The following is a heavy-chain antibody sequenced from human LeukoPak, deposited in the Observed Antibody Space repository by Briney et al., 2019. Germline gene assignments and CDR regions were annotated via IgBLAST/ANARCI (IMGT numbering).Heavy chain of an antibody. J-gene: IGHJ3*02. Sequence: SVEVSCKASGGTFSSYAISWVRQAPGQGLGWMGGIIPIFGTANYAQKFQGRVTITADESTSTAYMELSSLRSEDTAVYYCAREVVPAAMSAFDIWGQGTMVTVSS. V-gene: IGHV1-69*13. CDR2: IIPIFGTA. CDR3: AREVVPAAMSAFDI. CDR1: GGTFSSYA. D-gene: IGHD2-2*01.